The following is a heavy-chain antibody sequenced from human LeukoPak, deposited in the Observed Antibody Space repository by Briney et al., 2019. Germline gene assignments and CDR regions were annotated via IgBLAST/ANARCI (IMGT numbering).Heavy chain of an antibody. V-gene: IGHV3-21*01. CDR2: ISSSSSYI. CDR1: GFTFSSYS. D-gene: IGHD6-6*01. CDR3: ARDVSRSSSIH. Sequence: GGSLRLSCAASGFTFSSYSMNWVRQAPGKGLEWVSSISSSSSYIYYAHSVKGRFTISRDNTKNSLYLQMNSLRAEDTAVYYCARDVSRSSSIHWGQGTLVTVSS. J-gene: IGHJ4*02.